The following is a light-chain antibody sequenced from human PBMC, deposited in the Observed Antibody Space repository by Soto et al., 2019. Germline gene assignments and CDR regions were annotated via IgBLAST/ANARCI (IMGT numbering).Light chain of an antibody. CDR1: QSVSNY. Sequence: EIVLTQSPATLSLSPGERAALSCRASQSVSNYLAWYQQKPGQAPSLLMFDVSNRATGIPARFSGSGSGTDFTLIISSLEPEDFAVYYCQQRSDSPITFGQGTRLEIK. CDR2: DVS. J-gene: IGKJ5*01. CDR3: QQRSDSPIT. V-gene: IGKV3-11*01.